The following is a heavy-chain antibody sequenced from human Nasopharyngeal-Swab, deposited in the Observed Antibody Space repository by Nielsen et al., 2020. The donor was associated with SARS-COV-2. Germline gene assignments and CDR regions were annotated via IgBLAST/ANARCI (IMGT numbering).Heavy chain of an antibody. D-gene: IGHD6-19*01. CDR2: IYWDDDK. CDR1: GFSLSTSGVG. CDR3: AHIVSRGWYGEDFDY. Sequence: SGPTLVKPTQTLTLTCTFSGFSLSTSGVGVGWIRQPPGKALEWLALIYWDDDKRYSPSLKSRLTITKDPSKNQVVLTMTNMDPVDTATYYCAHIVSRGWYGEDFDYWGQGTLVTVSS. V-gene: IGHV2-5*02. J-gene: IGHJ4*02.